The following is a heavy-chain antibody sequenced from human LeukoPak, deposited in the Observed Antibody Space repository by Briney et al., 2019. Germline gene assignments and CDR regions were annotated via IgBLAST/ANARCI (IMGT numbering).Heavy chain of an antibody. CDR2: VSYDGNDG. CDR3: AKLARNDGSYYFDY. Sequence: GGSLRLSCIGSGFNFTYYAIYWVRQAPGKGLEWVAVVSYDGNDGYYADSVKGRFSISRDNSQNTVTLQMNNLRVDDTAIYYFAKLARNDGSYYFDYWGQGTLVTVSS. V-gene: IGHV3-30*18. D-gene: IGHD1-14*01. CDR1: GFNFTYYA. J-gene: IGHJ4*02.